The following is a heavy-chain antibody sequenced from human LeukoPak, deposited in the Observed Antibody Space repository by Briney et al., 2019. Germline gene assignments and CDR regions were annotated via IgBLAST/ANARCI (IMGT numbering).Heavy chain of an antibody. CDR3: ARAGYDILTLAPDPANDY. CDR2: ISAYNGNT. V-gene: IGHV1-18*01. D-gene: IGHD3-9*01. CDR1: GYTLTRYG. J-gene: IGHJ4*02. Sequence: ASVTVSCTASGYTLTRYGISCVRQAPGQWLEWMGWISAYNGNTNYTPKLQGRVTMTTDTSTTTAYMELRSLRSDDTAVYYCARAGYDILTLAPDPANDYWGQGTLVTVSS.